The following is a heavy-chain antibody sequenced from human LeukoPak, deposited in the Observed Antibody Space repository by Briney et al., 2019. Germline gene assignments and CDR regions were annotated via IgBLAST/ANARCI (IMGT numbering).Heavy chain of an antibody. V-gene: IGHV4-34*01. J-gene: IGHJ5*02. CDR3: ARGLTVYDYIWGSYRSRSWFDP. CDR1: GGSFSGYY. CDR2: INHSGST. Sequence: SETLPLTCAVYGGSFSGYYWSWIRQPPGKGLEWIGEINHSGSTNYNPSLKSRVTISVDTSKNQFSLKLSSVTAADTAVYYCARGLTVYDYIWGSYRSRSWFDPWGQGTLVTVSS. D-gene: IGHD3-16*02.